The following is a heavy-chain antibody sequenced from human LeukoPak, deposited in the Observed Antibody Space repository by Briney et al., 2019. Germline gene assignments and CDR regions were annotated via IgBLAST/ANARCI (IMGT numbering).Heavy chain of an antibody. CDR3: ARDPIVATISRWYSSGWYSDY. CDR1: GFTFSDYN. CDR2: ISSSSSYI. Sequence: NPGGSLRLSCAASGFTFSDYNINWVRQAPGKGLEWVSSISSSSSYIYYADSVKGRFTISRDNAKNSLYLQMNSLRAEDTAVYYCARDPIVATISRWYSSGWYSDYWGQGTLVTVSS. J-gene: IGHJ4*02. V-gene: IGHV3-21*01. D-gene: IGHD6-19*01.